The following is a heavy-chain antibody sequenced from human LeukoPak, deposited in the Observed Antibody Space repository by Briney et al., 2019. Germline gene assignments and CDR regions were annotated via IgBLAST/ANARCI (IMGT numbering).Heavy chain of an antibody. CDR1: GYTFTSYY. Sequence: ASVKVSCKASGYTFTSYYMHWVRQAPGQGLEWRGIINPSGGSTSYAQKFQGRLTTTRDMSTSTVYMELSSLRSEDTAVYYCATNIAVAGNPAYWGQGTLVTVSS. J-gene: IGHJ4*02. CDR3: ATNIAVAGNPAY. D-gene: IGHD6-19*01. V-gene: IGHV1-46*01. CDR2: INPSGGST.